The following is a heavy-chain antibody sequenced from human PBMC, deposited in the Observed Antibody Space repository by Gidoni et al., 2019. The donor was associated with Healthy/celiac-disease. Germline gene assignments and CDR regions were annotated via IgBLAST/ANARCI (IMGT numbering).Heavy chain of an antibody. J-gene: IGHJ5*02. Sequence: QLQLQESGPGLVKPSETLSLTCTVSGGSIRSSSYYWGWIRQPPGKGLEWIGSIYYSGSTYYNPSLKSRVTISVDTSKNQFSLKLSSVTAADTAVYYCARQGGYSYGLNWFDPWGQGTLVTVSS. CDR1: GGSIRSSSYY. D-gene: IGHD5-18*01. CDR3: ARQGGYSYGLNWFDP. CDR2: IYYSGST. V-gene: IGHV4-39*01.